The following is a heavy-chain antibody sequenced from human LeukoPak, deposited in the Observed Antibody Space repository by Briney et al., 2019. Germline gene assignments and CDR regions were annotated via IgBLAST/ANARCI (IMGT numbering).Heavy chain of an antibody. CDR3: VRAIRLSSSSDYFDY. V-gene: IGHV4-39*01. CDR1: GGSISSSSYY. Sequence: SETLSLTCTVSGGSISSSSYYWGWIRQPPGKGLEWIGSIYYSGSTYYNPSLKSRVTISVDTSKNQFSLKLSSVTAADTAVYYCVRAIRLSSSSDYFDYWGQGTLVTVSS. D-gene: IGHD6-6*01. J-gene: IGHJ4*02. CDR2: IYYSGST.